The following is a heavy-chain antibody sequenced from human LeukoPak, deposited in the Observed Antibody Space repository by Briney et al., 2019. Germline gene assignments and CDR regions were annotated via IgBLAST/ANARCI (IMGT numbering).Heavy chain of an antibody. D-gene: IGHD3-22*01. Sequence: SVKVSCKASGGTFSSYAISWVRQAPGQGLEWMGGIIPIFGTANYAQKFRGRVTITADKSTSTAYMELSSLRSEDTAVYYCARDLGQYYDTSDNWFDPWGQGTLVTVSS. CDR2: IIPIFGTA. CDR3: ARDLGQYYDTSDNWFDP. V-gene: IGHV1-69*06. J-gene: IGHJ5*02. CDR1: GGTFSSYA.